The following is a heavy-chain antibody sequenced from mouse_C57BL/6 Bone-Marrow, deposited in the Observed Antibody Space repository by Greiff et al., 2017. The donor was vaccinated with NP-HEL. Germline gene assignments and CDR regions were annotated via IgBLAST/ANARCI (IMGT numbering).Heavy chain of an antibody. J-gene: IGHJ2*01. CDR2: IRLKSDNYAT. V-gene: IGHV6-3*01. D-gene: IGHD1-1*01. CDR3: TSNYYGSSLDY. Sequence: EVKLQESGGGLVQPGGSMKLSCVASGFTFSNYWMNWVRQSPEKGLEWVAQIRLKSDNYATHYAESVKGRFTISRDDSKSSVYLQMNNLRAEDTGIYYCTSNYYGSSLDYWGQGTTLTVSS. CDR1: GFTFSNYW.